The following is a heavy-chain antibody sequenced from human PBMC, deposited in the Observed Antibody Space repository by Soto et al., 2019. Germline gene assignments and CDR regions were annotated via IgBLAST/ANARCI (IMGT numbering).Heavy chain of an antibody. J-gene: IGHJ6*02. CDR2: INPKNGDT. D-gene: IGHD2-15*01. CDR3: SKGRWTVGHCSGGSCYDGMDV. CDR1: GYTFIGCS. Sequence: ASVKVSCKSSGYTFIGCSLHWVRQAPGQGLEWMGWINPKNGDTYYAQKFQGRVTLTRDTSINTVYMELNSLKSDDTAVYYCSKGRWTVGHCSGGSCYDGMDVWGQGTTVTVS. V-gene: IGHV1-2*02.